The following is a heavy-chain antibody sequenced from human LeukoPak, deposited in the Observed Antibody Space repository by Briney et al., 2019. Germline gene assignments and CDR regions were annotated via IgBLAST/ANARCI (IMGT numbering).Heavy chain of an antibody. J-gene: IGHJ4*02. D-gene: IGHD2-21*01. V-gene: IGHV3-15*07. CDR3: ITPLPYSAQ. Sequence: GGSLRLSCAASGFTFSNAYMNWVRQAPGKGLEWIGRIKPKTDGETTEYAALVKGRFSISRDDSKNMLYLQMNSLKTEDTAVYYCITPLPYSAQGGQGTPVTVSS. CDR2: IKPKTDGETT. CDR1: GFTFSNAY.